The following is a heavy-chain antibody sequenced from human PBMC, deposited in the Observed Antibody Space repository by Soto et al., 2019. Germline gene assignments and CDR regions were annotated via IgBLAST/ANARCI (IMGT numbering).Heavy chain of an antibody. CDR3: ARGGHIVVVTAATPPFDY. D-gene: IGHD2-2*01. J-gene: IGHJ4*02. Sequence: QSQTLSLTCAISGDSVSSNSAAWNWIRQSPSRGLEWLGRTYYRSKWYNDYAVSVKSRITINPDTSKNQFSLQLNSVTPEDTAVYYCARGGHIVVVTAATPPFDYWGQGTLVTVSS. CDR2: TYYRSKWYN. CDR1: GDSVSSNSAA. V-gene: IGHV6-1*01.